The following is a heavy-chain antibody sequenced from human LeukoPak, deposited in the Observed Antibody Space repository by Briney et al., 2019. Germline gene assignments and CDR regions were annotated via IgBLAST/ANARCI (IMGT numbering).Heavy chain of an antibody. CDR3: VRLAGNDSDY. D-gene: IGHD2-21*01. Sequence: GGSLRLSCSASGFTFSDYSMHWVRQAPGKGLEYVSAIRSNGGGTNYADSVKGRFTISRDNSKNTLYLQMSSLRVEDTAVYYCVRLAGNDSDYWGQGTLVTVSS. CDR2: IRSNGGGT. V-gene: IGHV3-64D*06. CDR1: GFTFSDYS. J-gene: IGHJ4*02.